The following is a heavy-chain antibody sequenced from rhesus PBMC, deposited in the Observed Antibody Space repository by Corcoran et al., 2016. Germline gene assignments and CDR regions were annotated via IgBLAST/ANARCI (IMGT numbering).Heavy chain of an antibody. CDR1: GGTIGSNF. J-gene: IGHJ5-2*02. CDR2: IHGGGGSI. V-gene: IGHV4S11*01. Sequence: QVQLQESGPGLVKPLETLPLTCAVSGGTIGSNFVSGPRQPPGKGLDWIGYIHGGGGSINVNPSLKSRVTLSVDTSKNQFSLRLNSVTAADTAVYYCVRDINNSMDVWGRGVLVTVSS. CDR3: VRDINNSMDV. D-gene: IGHD1-26*01.